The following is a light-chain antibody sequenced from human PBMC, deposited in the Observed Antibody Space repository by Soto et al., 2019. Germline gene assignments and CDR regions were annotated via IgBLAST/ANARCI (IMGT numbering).Light chain of an antibody. CDR2: SND. J-gene: IGLJ2*01. CDR1: SSNIGTNT. Sequence: QSVLTQPPSASGTPGQRVSISCSGGSSNIGTNTVNWYQHLPGTAPKLLIFSNDERPSGVPDRFSGSKSGISASLAISGLQSDDEADYYCATWDDSLNGVVFGGGTKVTVL. CDR3: ATWDDSLNGVV. V-gene: IGLV1-44*01.